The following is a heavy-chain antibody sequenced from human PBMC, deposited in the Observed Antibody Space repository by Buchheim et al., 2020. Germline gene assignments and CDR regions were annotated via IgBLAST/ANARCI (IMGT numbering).Heavy chain of an antibody. V-gene: IGHV3-30*18. D-gene: IGHD3-3*01. CDR3: AKDVEHLYYDFWSGYYTSYYYYGMDV. CDR2: ISYDGSNK. Sequence: QVHLVESGGGVVQPGRSLRLSCAASGFTFSSYGMHWVRQAPGKGLEWVAVISYDGSNKYYADSVKGRFTISRDNSKNTLYLQMNSLRAEDTAVYYCAKDVEHLYYDFWSGYYTSYYYYGMDVWGQGTT. J-gene: IGHJ6*02. CDR1: GFTFSSYG.